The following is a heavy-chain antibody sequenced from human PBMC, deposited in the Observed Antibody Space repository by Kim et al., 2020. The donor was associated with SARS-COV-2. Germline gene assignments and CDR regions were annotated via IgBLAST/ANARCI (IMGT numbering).Heavy chain of an antibody. CDR2: IYYSGST. Sequence: SETLSLTCTVSGGSISSYYWSWIRQPPGKGLEWIGYIYYSGSTNYNPSLKSRVTISVDTSKNQFSLKLSSVTAADTAVYYCAGGSGHYYDSSGYYEGLDYWGQGTLVTVSS. J-gene: IGHJ4*02. D-gene: IGHD3-22*01. V-gene: IGHV4-59*01. CDR3: AGGSGHYYDSSGYYEGLDY. CDR1: GGSISSYY.